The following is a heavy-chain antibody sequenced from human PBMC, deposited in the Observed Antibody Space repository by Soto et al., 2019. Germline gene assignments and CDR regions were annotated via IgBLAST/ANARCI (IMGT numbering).Heavy chain of an antibody. CDR3: AKASSAWYGRKNYYFDS. J-gene: IGHJ4*02. V-gene: IGHV3-23*01. D-gene: IGHD6-19*01. Sequence: EVHLSESGGGVVQPGGSLRLSCVVSGFTFSDYAMDWVRQAPGKGLEWVSEISATGGTTNYADYVKGRYTISRDKSNNTLYLQLTNRRAEDTAMFYCAKASSAWYGRKNYYFDSWGQGALVTVSS. CDR2: ISATGGTT. CDR1: GFTFSDYA.